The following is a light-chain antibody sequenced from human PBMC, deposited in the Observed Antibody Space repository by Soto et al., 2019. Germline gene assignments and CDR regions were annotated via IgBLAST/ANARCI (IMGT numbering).Light chain of an antibody. J-gene: IGKJ1*01. CDR1: QSVSSNF. CDR3: QQYFSSPRT. V-gene: IGKV3-20*01. Sequence: EIVLTQSPGTLSLSPGERATLSCRASQSVSSNFLAWYQQKPGQAPRLLIYGASNRATGVPDRFNGSGSGKDFTLTILRLEPEDLAVFYCQQYFSSPRTFGQGTKVEI. CDR2: GAS.